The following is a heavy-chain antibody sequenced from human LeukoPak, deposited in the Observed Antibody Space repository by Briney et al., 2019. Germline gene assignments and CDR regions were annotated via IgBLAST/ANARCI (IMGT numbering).Heavy chain of an antibody. Sequence: SVKVSCKASGFTFTSSAVQWVRQARGQRLEWIGWIVVGRGNTNYAQNFQERVTLTRDMSTSTAYMELSSLRSEDTAVYYCAAETSMDTGWFDPWGQGTLVTVSS. CDR3: AAETSMDTGWFDP. CDR2: IVVGRGNT. V-gene: IGHV1-58*01. D-gene: IGHD5-18*01. CDR1: GFTFTSSA. J-gene: IGHJ5*02.